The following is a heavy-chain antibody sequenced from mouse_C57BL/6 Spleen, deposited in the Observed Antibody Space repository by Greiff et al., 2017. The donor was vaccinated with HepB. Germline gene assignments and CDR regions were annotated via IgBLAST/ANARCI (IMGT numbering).Heavy chain of an antibody. Sequence: VQGVESGAELVRPGTSVKVSCKASGYAFTNYLIEWVKQRPGQGLEWIGVINPGSGGTNYNEKFKGKATLTADKSSSTAYMQLSSLTSEDSAVYFCARESDWFAYWGQGTLVTVSA. CDR2: INPGSGGT. CDR3: ARESDWFAY. V-gene: IGHV1-54*01. CDR1: GYAFTNYL. J-gene: IGHJ3*01.